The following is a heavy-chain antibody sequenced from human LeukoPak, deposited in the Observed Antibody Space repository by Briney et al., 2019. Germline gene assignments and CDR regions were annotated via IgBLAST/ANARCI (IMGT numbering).Heavy chain of an antibody. CDR3: AREIGPRQLHLWGSAFDY. CDR1: GYTFTGYY. V-gene: IGHV1-2*02. D-gene: IGHD5-18*01. Sequence: ASVKVSCKASGYTFTGYYMHWVRQAPGQGLEWMGWINPNSVGTNYAQKFQGRVTMTRDTSTTTVYMELSSLRSEDTAMYYCAREIGPRQLHLWGSAFDYWGQGTLVTVSS. CDR2: INPNSVGT. J-gene: IGHJ4*02.